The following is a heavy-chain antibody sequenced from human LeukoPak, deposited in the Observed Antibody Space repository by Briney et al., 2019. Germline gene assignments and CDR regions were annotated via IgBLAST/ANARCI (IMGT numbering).Heavy chain of an antibody. V-gene: IGHV3-48*02. CDR2: ISSSSSTI. CDR1: GFTFGTYT. Sequence: GGSLRFSCAASGFTFGTYTMNWVRQAPGKGLEWVSYISSSSSTIYFPDSVKGRFTISRDNAMNSLYLQMNGLRDEDTAVYYCARDAGSGYFDYWGQGTLVTVSS. J-gene: IGHJ4*02. CDR3: ARDAGSGYFDY. D-gene: IGHD6-19*01.